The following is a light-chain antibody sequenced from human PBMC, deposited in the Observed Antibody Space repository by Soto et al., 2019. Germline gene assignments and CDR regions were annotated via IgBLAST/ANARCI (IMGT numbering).Light chain of an antibody. J-gene: IGKJ4*01. V-gene: IGKV3-11*01. CDR2: DAS. CDR1: QSVSSY. Sequence: EIVLTQSPATLSLSPGERATLSCRASQSVSSYLAWYQQKPGQAPRLLIYDASNRATGIPARFSGSGSGTDFTLTISSLEPEDFAVYYCQQRSNWLLTFGGGTNVEI. CDR3: QQRSNWLLT.